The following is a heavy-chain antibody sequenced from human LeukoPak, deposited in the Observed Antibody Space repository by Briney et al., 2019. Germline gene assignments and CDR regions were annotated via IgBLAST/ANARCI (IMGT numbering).Heavy chain of an antibody. V-gene: IGHV4-59*01. CDR2: IYYSGST. J-gene: IGHJ3*02. D-gene: IGHD1-1*01. CDR3: ARGYNSDDAFDI. CDR1: GGSISSYY. Sequence: PSETLSLTCTVSGGSISSYYWSCIRQPPGKGLEWIGYIYYSGSTNYNPSLKSRFTISVDTSKNQFSLKLSSVTAADTAVYYCARGYNSDDAFDIWGQGTMVTVSS.